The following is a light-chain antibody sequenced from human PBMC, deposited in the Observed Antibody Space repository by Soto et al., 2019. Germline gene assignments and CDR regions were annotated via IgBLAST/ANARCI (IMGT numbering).Light chain of an antibody. CDR1: SSNFGAGYD. J-gene: IGLJ2*01. V-gene: IGLV1-40*01. Sequence: QSVLTQPPSVSGAPGQRVTVSCTGSSSNFGAGYDVNWYQQLPGTAPKLLIYSNNNRPSGVPDRFSGSKSGTSASLAVTGLQAEDEADYYCQSYDSDLRAVVFGGGTQLTVL. CDR2: SNN. CDR3: QSYDSDLRAVV.